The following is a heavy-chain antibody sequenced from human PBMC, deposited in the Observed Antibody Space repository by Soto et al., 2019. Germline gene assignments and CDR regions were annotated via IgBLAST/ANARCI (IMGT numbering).Heavy chain of an antibody. D-gene: IGHD2-8*01. CDR2: IYYSGST. Sequence: SETLSLTYTVSGGSISSSSYYWGWIRQPPGKGLEWIGSIYYSGSTYYNPSLKSRVTISVDTSKNQFSLKLSSVTAADTAVYYCASRYCTNGVCYIFDYWGQGTLVTVSS. V-gene: IGHV4-39*01. CDR1: GGSISSSSYY. CDR3: ASRYCTNGVCYIFDY. J-gene: IGHJ4*02.